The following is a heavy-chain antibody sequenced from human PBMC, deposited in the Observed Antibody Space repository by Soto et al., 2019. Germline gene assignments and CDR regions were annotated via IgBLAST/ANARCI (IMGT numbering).Heavy chain of an antibody. D-gene: IGHD3-9*01. CDR3: AKDGFDWLFDNWFDP. V-gene: IGHV3-23*01. CDR1: XXXXXXXX. J-gene: IGHJ5*02. Sequence: EVQLLESGGGLVQPGGSLRXXXAXXXXXXXXXXMSWVRQAPGKGLEWVSAISGSGGSTYYSDSVKGRFTSSRDNSKNTLYLQMNSLRAEDTAVYYCAKDGFDWLFDNWFDPWGQGTLVTVSS. CDR2: ISGSGGST.